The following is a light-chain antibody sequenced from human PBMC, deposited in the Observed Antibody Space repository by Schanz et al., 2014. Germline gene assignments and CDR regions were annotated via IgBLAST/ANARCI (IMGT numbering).Light chain of an antibody. J-gene: IGLJ3*02. CDR3: CSYAGSRWV. V-gene: IGLV1-40*01. Sequence: QSVLTQPPSMSGAPGQRVTISCTGSSSNIGAGYDVHWYQQLPGTAPKLLIYANSNRPSGVPDRFSGSKSGTSASLTITGLQAEDESDYYCCSYAGSRWVFGGGTKVTVL. CDR1: SSNIGAGYD. CDR2: ANS.